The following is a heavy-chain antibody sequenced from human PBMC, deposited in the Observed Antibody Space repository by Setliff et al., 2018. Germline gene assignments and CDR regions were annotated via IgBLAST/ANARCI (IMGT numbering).Heavy chain of an antibody. CDR2: IYYSGSI. CDR3: ARGGTFRYFDF. Sequence: PSETLSLTCTVSGDSLTSGPYYWTWVRQPAGKGLEWIGYIYYSGSINYNPSLKSRVTMSVDKSKNQFSLKLRSVPAADTAVYYCARGGTFRYFDFWGQGAPVTVSS. J-gene: IGHJ4*02. CDR1: GDSLTSGPYY. V-gene: IGHV4-61*10. D-gene: IGHD5-12*01.